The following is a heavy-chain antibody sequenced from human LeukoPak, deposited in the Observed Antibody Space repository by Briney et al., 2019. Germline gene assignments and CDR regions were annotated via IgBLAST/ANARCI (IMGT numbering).Heavy chain of an antibody. CDR2: ISRSSGYI. CDR1: GFTFSSYS. J-gene: IGHJ4*02. V-gene: IGHV3-21*01. Sequence: GGSLRLSCAAFGFTFSSYSMNWVRLAPGRGLEWVSSISRSSGYIYYADSVKGRFTSSRDNAKNSLYLQMNSLRAEDTAVYYCARDVDSSTSCYDYWGQGTLVTVSS. D-gene: IGHD2-2*01. CDR3: ARDVDSSTSCYDY.